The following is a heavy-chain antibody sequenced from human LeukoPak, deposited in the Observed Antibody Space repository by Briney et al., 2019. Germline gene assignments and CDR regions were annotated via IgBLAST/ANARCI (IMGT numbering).Heavy chain of an antibody. V-gene: IGHV3-11*06. CDR1: GFTFSDYY. J-gene: IGHJ3*02. D-gene: IGHD3-9*01. CDR2: ISSSSSYI. Sequence: PGGSLRLSCAASGFTFSDYYMSWIRQAPGKGLEWVSSISSSSSYIYYADSVKGRFTISRDNAKNSLYLQMNSLRAEDTAVYYCARDSPLPPIYDILTDPLLGDAFDIWGQGTMVTVSS. CDR3: ARDSPLPPIYDILTDPLLGDAFDI.